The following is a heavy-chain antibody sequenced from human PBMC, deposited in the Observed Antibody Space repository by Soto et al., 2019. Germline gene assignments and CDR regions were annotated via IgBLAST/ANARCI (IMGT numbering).Heavy chain of an antibody. CDR2: ISGNGDSA. Sequence: TGGSLRLSCAASGFTFSNYAMTWVRQAPGKGLEWVSGISGNGDSAYYADFLKGRFTISRDNSKNTLYLQMNSLRVEDTAVYYCAKEGPAVAGTKYFDYWGQGTLVTVSS. CDR1: GFTFSNYA. J-gene: IGHJ4*02. D-gene: IGHD6-19*01. V-gene: IGHV3-23*01. CDR3: AKEGPAVAGTKYFDY.